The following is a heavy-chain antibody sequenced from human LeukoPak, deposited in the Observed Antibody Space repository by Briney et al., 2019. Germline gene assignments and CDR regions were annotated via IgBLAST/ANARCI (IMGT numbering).Heavy chain of an antibody. CDR2: ISGSGGST. V-gene: IGHV3-23*01. CDR1: GFTFSSYA. J-gene: IGHJ4*02. Sequence: GGTLRLSCAASGFTFSSYAMSWVRQAPGKGLEWVSAISGSGGSTYYADSVKGRFTISRDNSKNTLYLQMNSLRAEDTAVYYCAKLRGIVVVVAATDYWGQGTLVTVSS. D-gene: IGHD2-15*01. CDR3: AKLRGIVVVVAATDY.